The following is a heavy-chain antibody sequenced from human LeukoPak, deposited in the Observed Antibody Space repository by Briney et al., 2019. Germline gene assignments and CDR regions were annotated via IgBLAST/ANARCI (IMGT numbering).Heavy chain of an antibody. CDR2: MNPNSGNT. J-gene: IGHJ4*02. Sequence: GASVKVSCKASGYTFTSYDINWVRQATGQGLEWMGWMNPNSGNTGYAQKFQGRVTMTRNTSISTAYMELSRLRSDDTAVYYCARSLTRVVAATPGTFDYWGQGTLVTVSS. D-gene: IGHD2-15*01. V-gene: IGHV1-8*01. CDR1: GYTFTSYD. CDR3: ARSLTRVVAATPGTFDY.